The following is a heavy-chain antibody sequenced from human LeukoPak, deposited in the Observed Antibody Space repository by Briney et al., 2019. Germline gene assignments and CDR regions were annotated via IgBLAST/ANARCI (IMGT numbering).Heavy chain of an antibody. D-gene: IGHD2-2*01. V-gene: IGHV3-9*03. CDR1: GFTFDDYA. Sequence: GGSLRLSCAASGFTFDDYAMHWVRQAPGKGLEWVSGISWNSGSIGYADSVKGRFTISRDNAKNSLYLQMNSLRAEDMALYYCAKVSYHDAFDIWGQGTMVTVSS. CDR2: ISWNSGSI. J-gene: IGHJ3*02. CDR3: AKVSYHDAFDI.